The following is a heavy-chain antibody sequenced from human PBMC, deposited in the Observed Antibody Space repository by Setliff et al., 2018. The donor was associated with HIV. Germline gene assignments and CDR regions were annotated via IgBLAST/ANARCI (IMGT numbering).Heavy chain of an antibody. CDR1: GGPSTDHY. CDR2: IHHTGYI. J-gene: IGHJ4*02. V-gene: IGHV4-34*01. D-gene: IGHD4-4*01. CDR3: AAFFVTPMTTQDF. Sequence: SETLSLTCAVYGGPSTDHYWNWIRQSPGMGLEWIAEIHHTGYINYNPSLKSRVSVSRDMSSNQFSLRLSSVTAADAAVYYCAAFFVTPMTTQDFWGQGTLVTVSS.